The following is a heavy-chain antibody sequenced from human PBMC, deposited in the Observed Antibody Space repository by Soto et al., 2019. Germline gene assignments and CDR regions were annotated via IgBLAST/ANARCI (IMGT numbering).Heavy chain of an antibody. CDR2: IHSSGSI. J-gene: IGHJ1*01. D-gene: IGHD3-22*01. CDR1: GGSISSDDYY. V-gene: IGHV4-30-4*01. Sequence: SETLSLTCTVSGGSISSDDYYWSWIRQAPGRGLEWIGYIHSSGSIYYNPSLKSRATMSIDTAGNQFSLKVSSVTVADTAVYYCARDLDGLHDDTSGPFPRPGWGQGTLVTVS. CDR3: ARDLDGLHDDTSGPFPRPG.